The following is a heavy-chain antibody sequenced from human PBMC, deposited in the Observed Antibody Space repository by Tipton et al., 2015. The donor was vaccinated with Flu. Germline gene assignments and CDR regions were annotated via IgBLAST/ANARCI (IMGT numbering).Heavy chain of an antibody. J-gene: IGHJ5*02. CDR2: IYYSGST. V-gene: IGHV4-30-4*01. D-gene: IGHD4-17*01. CDR1: GGSISSGDYY. CDR3: AREGYTVTTRWFDP. Sequence: TLSLTCTVSGGSISSGDYYWSWIRQPPGKGLEWIGYIYYSGSTYYNPSLRSRVTISVDTSKNQFSLKLSSVTAADTAVYYCAREGYTVTTRWFDPWGQGTLVTVSS.